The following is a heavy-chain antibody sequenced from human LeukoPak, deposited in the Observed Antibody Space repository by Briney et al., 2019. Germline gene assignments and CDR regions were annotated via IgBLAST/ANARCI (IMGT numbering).Heavy chain of an antibody. V-gene: IGHV3-15*01. CDR2: IKSKTDGGTT. CDR3: TTYDFWSGYNPLNFDY. Sequence: GGSLRLSCAASGFTFSNAWMSWVRQAPGKGLEWVGRIKSKTDGGTTDYAAPVKGRFTISRDDSKNTLYLQMNSLKTEDTAVYYSTTYDFWSGYNPLNFDYWGQGTLVTVSS. D-gene: IGHD3-3*01. J-gene: IGHJ4*02. CDR1: GFTFSNAW.